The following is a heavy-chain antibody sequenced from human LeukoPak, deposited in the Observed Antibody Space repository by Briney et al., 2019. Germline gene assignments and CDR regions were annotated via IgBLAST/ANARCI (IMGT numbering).Heavy chain of an antibody. J-gene: IGHJ4*02. D-gene: IGHD6-19*01. V-gene: IGHV3-64*01. CDR2: ISSNGGST. CDR1: GFTFSSYS. CDR3: ARTYSSGSYYFDY. Sequence: GGSLRLSCAASGFTFSSYSMHWVRQAPGKGLEYVSAISSNGGSTYYANSVKGRFTISRDNSKNTLYLQMGSLRAEDMAVYYCARTYSSGSYYFDYWGQGTLVTVSS.